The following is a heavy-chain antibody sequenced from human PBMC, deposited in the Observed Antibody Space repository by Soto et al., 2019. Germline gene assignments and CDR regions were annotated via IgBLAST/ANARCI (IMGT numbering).Heavy chain of an antibody. V-gene: IGHV4-39*01. D-gene: IGHD2-2*01. Sequence: QLQLQESGPGLVKPSETLSLTCTVSGGSISSSSYYWGWIRQPPGKGLEWIGSIYYSGSTYYNPSLKSRVTISVDTSKNQFSLKLSSVTAADTAVYYCARHHRPAAILFRDTALDYWGQGTLVTVSS. CDR3: ARHHRPAAILFRDTALDY. CDR2: IYYSGST. J-gene: IGHJ4*02. CDR1: GGSISSSSYY.